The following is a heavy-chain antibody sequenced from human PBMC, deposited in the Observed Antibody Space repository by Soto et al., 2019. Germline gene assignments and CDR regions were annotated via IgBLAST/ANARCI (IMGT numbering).Heavy chain of an antibody. CDR3: ARSVFP. J-gene: IGHJ5*02. Sequence: SDTLSPTCYTSGPPIRINTYYRTWIRRPPGKGLECIGSIYYNGSTYYNPSLKSRVTISIDTSKNQLSLNLTSVTAADTAVYYCARSVFPWGQVTLFTFSS. CDR1: GPPIRINTYY. CDR2: IYYNGST. V-gene: IGHV4-39*07.